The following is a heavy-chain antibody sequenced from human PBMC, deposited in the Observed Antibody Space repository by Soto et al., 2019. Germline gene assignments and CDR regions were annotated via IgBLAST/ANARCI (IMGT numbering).Heavy chain of an antibody. V-gene: IGHV4-59*08. D-gene: IGHD5-18*01. Sequence: QVQLQESGPGLVKPSETLSLTCTVSGGSISSYYWSWIRQPPGKGLEWIGYIYYSGSTNYNPSRKRRVTPSADTSKNQFSLRLSSATAADTAVYYCAIRYGTCFDYLGPGALGTVSS. CDR1: GGSISSYY. CDR3: AIRYGTCFDY. CDR2: IYYSGST. J-gene: IGHJ4*02.